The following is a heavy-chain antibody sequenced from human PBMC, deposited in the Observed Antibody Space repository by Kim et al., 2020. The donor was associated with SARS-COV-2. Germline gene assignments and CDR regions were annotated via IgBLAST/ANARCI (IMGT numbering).Heavy chain of an antibody. CDR1: GGSISSSSYY. J-gene: IGHJ4*02. D-gene: IGHD5-18*01. CDR3: ARVYWAPDDTAMVMCYFDY. V-gene: IGHV4-39*07. Sequence: SETLSLTCTVSGGSISSSSYYWGWIRQPPGKGLEWIGSIYYSGSTYYNPSLKSRVTISVDTSKNQFSLKLSPVTAADTAVYYCARVYWAPDDTAMVMCYFDYWGQGTLVTVSS. CDR2: IYYSGST.